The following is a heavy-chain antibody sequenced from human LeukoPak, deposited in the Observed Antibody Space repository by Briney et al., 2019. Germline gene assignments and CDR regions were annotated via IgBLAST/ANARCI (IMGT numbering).Heavy chain of an antibody. CDR2: IYSSGAT. V-gene: IGHV4-4*09. J-gene: IGHJ4*02. CDR1: VGSITTYN. CDR3: ARRTPGPQLDEYVAYFFDH. Sequence: SETLSLTCTVSVGSITTYNWIWIRQTPGQALEWIGHIYSSGATKYNPTLKSRATILLDTSKNQLSLKLSSVSAADTAVYYCARRTPGPQLDEYVAYFFDHWGQGTQVTVSS. D-gene: IGHD2-2*01.